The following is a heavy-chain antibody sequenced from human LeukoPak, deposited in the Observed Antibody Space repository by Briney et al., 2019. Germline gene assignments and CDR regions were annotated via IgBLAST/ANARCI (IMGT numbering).Heavy chain of an antibody. CDR3: AKSGGYGLIDY. V-gene: IGHV4-34*01. CDR2: INHSGST. CDR1: GGSFSGYY. Sequence: SETLSLTCAVYGGSFSGYYWSWIRQPPGKGLEWIGEINHSGSTNYNPSLKSRVTISVDTSKNQFSLKLSSVTAADTAMYYCAKSGGYGLIDYWGQGTLVTVSS. D-gene: IGHD1-26*01. J-gene: IGHJ4*02.